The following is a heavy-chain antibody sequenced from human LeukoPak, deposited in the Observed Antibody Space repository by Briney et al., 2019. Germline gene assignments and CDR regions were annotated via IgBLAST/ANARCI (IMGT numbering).Heavy chain of an antibody. CDR3: ARDPSTGTASGRHDY. Sequence: GASVKVSCKASGYTFTNYGFTWARQAPGQGLEWMGWISAYNGDTKYAQKVQGRVTLTTDTSTSTAYMELRSLTSDDTAVYYCARDPSTGTASGRHDYWGQGTLVTVSS. CDR2: ISAYNGDT. V-gene: IGHV1-18*01. CDR1: GYTFTNYG. J-gene: IGHJ4*02. D-gene: IGHD3-3*01.